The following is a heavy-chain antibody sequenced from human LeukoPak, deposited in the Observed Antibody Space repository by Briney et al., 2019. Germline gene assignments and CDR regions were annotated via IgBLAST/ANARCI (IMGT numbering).Heavy chain of an antibody. D-gene: IGHD1-26*01. J-gene: IGHJ4*02. CDR3: AKGGPTGSNYDF. CDR2: ISGSGYYS. Sequence: PGGSLRLSCAASEFTFDNYAMSWVRQAPGKGLEWVSVISGSGYYSYYADSVKGRFTVSRDNSKTTLYLQMNSLRADDTAVYYYAKGGPTGSNYDFWGQGTLVTVSS. CDR1: EFTFDNYA. V-gene: IGHV3-23*01.